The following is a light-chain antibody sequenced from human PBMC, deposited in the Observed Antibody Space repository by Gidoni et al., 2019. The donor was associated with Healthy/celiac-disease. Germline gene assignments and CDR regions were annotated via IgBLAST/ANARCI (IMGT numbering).Light chain of an antibody. CDR3: QRYDNLPSWT. Sequence: DIQMTQSPSSLSASVGDRVTITCQASQDIRNYLNWYQQKPGKAPKLLIYDASNLETGVPSRFSGSGSGTDFTFTISSLQPEDIATYYCQRYDNLPSWTFXQXTKVEIK. CDR1: QDIRNY. J-gene: IGKJ1*01. V-gene: IGKV1-33*01. CDR2: DAS.